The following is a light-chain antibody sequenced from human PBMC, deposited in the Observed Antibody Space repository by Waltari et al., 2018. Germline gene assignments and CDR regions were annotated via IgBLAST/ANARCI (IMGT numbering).Light chain of an antibody. V-gene: IGLV3-19*01. CDR2: GRN. CDR1: SLRSYY. CDR3: NSRDSSGNHLKV. Sequence: SSELTQDPAVSVALGQTVRITCQGDSLRSYYANWYQQKPGQAPVLVIYGRNNRPSGIPDRFSCSSSGNTASLTITGAQAEDEADYYCNSRDSSGNHLKVFGGGTKLTVL. J-gene: IGLJ3*02.